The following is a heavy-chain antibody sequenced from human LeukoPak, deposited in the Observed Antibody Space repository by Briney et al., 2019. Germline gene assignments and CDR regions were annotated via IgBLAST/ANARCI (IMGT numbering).Heavy chain of an antibody. CDR3: ARFGSTVGESGLLS. CDR1: GFTFSSYS. V-gene: IGHV3-21*01. CDR2: ISSSSSYI. D-gene: IGHD2-21*01. Sequence: GGSLRLSCAASGFTFSSYSMNWVRQAPGKGLEWFSSISSSSSYIYYADSVTGRFTISRDNAKNSLYLQMNSLRAEDTAVYYCARFGSTVGESGLLSWGQGTLVTVSS. J-gene: IGHJ5*02.